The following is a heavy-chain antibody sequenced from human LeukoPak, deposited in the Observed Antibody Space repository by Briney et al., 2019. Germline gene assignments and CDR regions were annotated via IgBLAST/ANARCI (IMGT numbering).Heavy chain of an antibody. V-gene: IGHV4-39*01. CDR3: ATSPQYGGY. D-gene: IGHD4-23*01. J-gene: IGHJ4*02. CDR2: IYYSGST. Sequence: PSETLSLTCTVSGGSISSSSYYWGWIRQPPGKGLEWIGSIYYSGSTYYNPSLKSRVTISVDTSKNQFSLKLSSVTAADTAVYYCATSPQYGGYLGQGTLVTVSS. CDR1: GGSISSSSYY.